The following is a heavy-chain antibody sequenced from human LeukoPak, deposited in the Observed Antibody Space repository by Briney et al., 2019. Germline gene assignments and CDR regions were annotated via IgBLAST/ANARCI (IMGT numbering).Heavy chain of an antibody. Sequence: GALRLSCAASGLSYSDSYMTWIRQAPGKGLEWASYISSSGSYTNYADSVQGRFTVSRDNAKNSLFLHITSLRAEDRAVYYCARTVGGGPGGHFDYWGQGTLVIVSS. CDR1: GLSYSDSY. CDR3: ARTVGGGPGGHFDY. D-gene: IGHD4-23*01. V-gene: IGHV3-11*03. CDR2: ISSSGSYT. J-gene: IGHJ4*02.